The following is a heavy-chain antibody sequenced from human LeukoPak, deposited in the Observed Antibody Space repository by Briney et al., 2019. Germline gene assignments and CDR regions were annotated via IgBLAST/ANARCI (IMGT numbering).Heavy chain of an antibody. J-gene: IGHJ4*02. D-gene: IGHD3-22*01. CDR1: GFTFSTYW. CDR3: AKEDGSGYLVYYFDY. Sequence: GGSLRLSCAASGFTFSTYWMHWVRQAPGKGLVWVSRINSDGSSATYADSVMGRFTISRDNATNTLYLQINSLRAEDTAVYYCAKEDGSGYLVYYFDYWGQGTLVTVSS. V-gene: IGHV3-74*01. CDR2: INSDGSSA.